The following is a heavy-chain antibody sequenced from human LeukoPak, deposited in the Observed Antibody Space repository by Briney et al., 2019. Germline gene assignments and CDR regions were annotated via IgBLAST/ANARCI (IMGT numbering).Heavy chain of an antibody. Sequence: GGSLRLSCAAAGFTFSTYWMGWFRQAPGKGLERVANIKPDGSEKQYVDSVKGRFTVSRDNAKSSLYLEMNSLRAEDTAVYYCARSGKSYAFDNWGQGTLVTVSS. CDR2: IKPDGSEK. CDR3: ARSGKSYAFDN. V-gene: IGHV3-7*01. J-gene: IGHJ4*02. D-gene: IGHD3-16*01. CDR1: GFTFSTYW.